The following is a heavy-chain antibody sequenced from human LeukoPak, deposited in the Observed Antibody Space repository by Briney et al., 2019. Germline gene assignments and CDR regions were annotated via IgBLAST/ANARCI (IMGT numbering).Heavy chain of an antibody. J-gene: IGHJ4*02. V-gene: IGHV4-4*07. CDR3: ARDGGGNRNFDY. Sequence: SETLSLTCDVSGGSIGGYYWSWIRQTAGEGLEWIGRVHTSGSTTYNPSLKSRVTLSQDTSKNQFYLRLTSVTAADTAVYYCARDGGGNRNFDYWGQGTLVTVSS. D-gene: IGHD4-23*01. CDR1: GGSIGGYY. CDR2: VHTSGST.